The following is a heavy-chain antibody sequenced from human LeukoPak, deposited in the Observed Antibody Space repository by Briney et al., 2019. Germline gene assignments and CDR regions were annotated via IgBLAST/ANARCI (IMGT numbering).Heavy chain of an antibody. Sequence: GRSLRLSCAASGFTFDDYAMHWVRQAPGKGLEWVSGISWDSGSIGYADSVKGRFTISRDNAKNSLYLQMNSLRAEDTALYYCAKDASYGSGSYFAGWGQGTLVTVSS. V-gene: IGHV3-9*01. CDR2: ISWDSGSI. CDR3: AKDASYGSGSYFAG. J-gene: IGHJ4*02. CDR1: GFTFDDYA. D-gene: IGHD3-10*01.